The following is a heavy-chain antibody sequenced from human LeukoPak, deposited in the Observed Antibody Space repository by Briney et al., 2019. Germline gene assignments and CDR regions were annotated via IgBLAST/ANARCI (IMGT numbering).Heavy chain of an antibody. Sequence: PGGSLRLSCAASGFTFSSYGMHWVRQAPGKGLEWVAVIWYDGSNKYYADSVKGRFTISRDNSKNTLYLQMNSLRAEDTAVYYCARDRRGGGVYAFDIWGQGTMVNVSS. J-gene: IGHJ3*02. CDR3: ARDRRGGGVYAFDI. V-gene: IGHV3-33*01. CDR2: IWYDGSNK. CDR1: GFTFSSYG. D-gene: IGHD2-15*01.